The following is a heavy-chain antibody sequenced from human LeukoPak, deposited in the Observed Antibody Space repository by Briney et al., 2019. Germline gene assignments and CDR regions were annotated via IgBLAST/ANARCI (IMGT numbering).Heavy chain of an antibody. V-gene: IGHV3-74*01. CDR2: INSDWSGT. D-gene: IGHD1-7*01. CDR3: ARTTSMNYVGDAFHI. J-gene: IGHJ3*02. CDR1: GFTFSSYW. Sequence: GGSLRLSCAASGFTFSSYWFHWVRQAPGKGLVWVSRINSDWSGTTYADSVKGRLTISRDNAKSTLFLQMNSLRAEDTALYYCARTTSMNYVGDAFHIWGQGTMVTVSS.